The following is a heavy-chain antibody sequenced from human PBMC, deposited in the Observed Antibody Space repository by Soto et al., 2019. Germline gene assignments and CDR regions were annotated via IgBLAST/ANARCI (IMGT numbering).Heavy chain of an antibody. CDR2: IYYSGST. Sequence: QVQLQESGPGLVKPSETLSLTCTVSGGSISSYYWSWIRQPPGKGLEWSGYIYYSGSTNYNPSLTSRXXXSXDXSXNQFSLKLXXXTAXXXXXXXXXXXXXXXXXXVRGXPTGYFDLXXRGXXVTVSS. V-gene: IGHV4-59*01. CDR3: XXXXXXXXXXVRGXPTGYFDL. J-gene: IGHJ2*01. D-gene: IGHD3-10*01. CDR1: GGSISSYY.